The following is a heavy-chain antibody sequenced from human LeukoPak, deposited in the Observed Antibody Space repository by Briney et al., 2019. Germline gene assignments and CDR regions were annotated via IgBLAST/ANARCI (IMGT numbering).Heavy chain of an antibody. Sequence: PGGSLRLSCAASGFTFNTYGMHWVRQAPGKGLEWVAFIRYDGSYKYYADSVKGRFTISRDNSNNTLYLQMNSLRAEDTALYFCAKDRIIVIPGPYSWLDSWGQGALVTVSS. V-gene: IGHV3-30*02. J-gene: IGHJ5*01. CDR3: AKDRIIVIPGPYSWLDS. CDR2: IRYDGSYK. CDR1: GFTFNTYG. D-gene: IGHD1-26*01.